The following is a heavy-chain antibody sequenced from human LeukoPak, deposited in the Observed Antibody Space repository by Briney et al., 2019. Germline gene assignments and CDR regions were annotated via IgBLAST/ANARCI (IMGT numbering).Heavy chain of an antibody. J-gene: IGHJ4*02. V-gene: IGHV4-59*08. D-gene: IGHD3-3*01. CDR3: ASFYDVWSGYLN. CDR1: GGSISSYY. Sequence: SETLSLTCAVSGGSISSYYWNWIRQPPGKGLEWMGYIYYSGRTNYNPSLKSRVTISVDTSKNQFSLKLSSVTAADTAVYYCASFYDVWSGYLNWGQGTLVTVSS. CDR2: IYYSGRT.